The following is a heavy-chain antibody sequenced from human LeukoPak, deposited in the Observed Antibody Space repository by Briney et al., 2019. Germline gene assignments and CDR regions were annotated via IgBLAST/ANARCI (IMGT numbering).Heavy chain of an antibody. V-gene: IGHV4-59*08. J-gene: IGHJ5*02. CDR3: VRHDEDVIDWFDP. CDR1: GGSISSYY. D-gene: IGHD3-16*02. CDR2: IYYSGST. Sequence: SETLSLTCTVSGGSISSYYWSWIRQPPGKGLEWIGYIYYSGSTNYNPSLKSRVTISVDTSKNQFSLKLSSVTAADTAVYYCVRHDEDVIDWFDPWGQGTLVTVSS.